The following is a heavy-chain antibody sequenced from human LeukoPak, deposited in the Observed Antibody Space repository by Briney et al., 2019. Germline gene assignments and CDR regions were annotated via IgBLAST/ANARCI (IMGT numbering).Heavy chain of an antibody. V-gene: IGHV4-39*01. CDR2: IYYSGST. CDR3: ARVDSSSWYYLDY. D-gene: IGHD6-13*01. Sequence: SETLSLTCTVSGGSISSSSYYWGWIRQPPGKGLEWIGSIYYSGSTYYNPSLKSRVTISVDTSKNQLSLKLSSVTAADTAVYYCARVDSSSWYYLDYWGQGTLVTVSS. CDR1: GGSISSSSYY. J-gene: IGHJ4*02.